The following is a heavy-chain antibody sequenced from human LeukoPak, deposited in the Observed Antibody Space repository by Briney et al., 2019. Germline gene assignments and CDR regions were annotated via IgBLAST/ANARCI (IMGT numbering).Heavy chain of an antibody. V-gene: IGHV4-39*07. J-gene: IGHJ5*02. CDR2: IYYSGST. CDR3: ARDSGLWFGRIRFDP. Sequence: SSETLSLTCTVSGGSISSSSYYWGWIRQPPGKGLEWIGSIYYSGSTYYNPSLKSRVTISVDTSKNQFSLKLSSVTAADTAVYYCARDSGLWFGRIRFDPWGQGTLVTVSS. CDR1: GGSISSSSYY. D-gene: IGHD3-10*01.